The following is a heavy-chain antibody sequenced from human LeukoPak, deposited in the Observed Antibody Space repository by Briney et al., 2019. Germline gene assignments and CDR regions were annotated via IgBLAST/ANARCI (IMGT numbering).Heavy chain of an antibody. CDR2: IYYSGST. D-gene: IGHD6-13*01. J-gene: IGHJ3*02. CDR3: ARLIAAAGTAVSDAFDI. V-gene: IGHV4-59*08. CDR1: GGSISSYY. Sequence: SETLSLTCTVSGGSISSYYWSWIRQPPGKGLEWIGYIYYSGSTNYNPSLKSRVTISVDTSKSQFSLKLSSVTAADTAVYYCARLIAAAGTAVSDAFDIWGQGTMVTVSS.